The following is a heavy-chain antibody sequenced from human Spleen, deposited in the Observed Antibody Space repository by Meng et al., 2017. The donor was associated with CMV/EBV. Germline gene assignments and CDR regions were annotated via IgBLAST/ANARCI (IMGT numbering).Heavy chain of an antibody. CDR1: GFTFSSYG. CDR2: IRYSGGDK. J-gene: IGHJ4*02. D-gene: IGHD3-3*01. V-gene: IGHV3-30*02. CDR3: AKRGNLEQQDDAGFWSGYHPLD. Sequence: GALRLSCAASGFTFSSYGMHWVRQAPGKGLEWVSFIRYSGGDKYYADSVKGRFTISRDNSKNTLSLQMSSLRPDDTGVYYCAKRGNLEQQDDAGFWSGYHPLDWGQGTLVTVSS.